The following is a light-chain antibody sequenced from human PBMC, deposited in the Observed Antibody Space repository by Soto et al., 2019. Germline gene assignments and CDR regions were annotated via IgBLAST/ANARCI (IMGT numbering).Light chain of an antibody. V-gene: IGLV2-23*02. J-gene: IGLJ1*01. CDR3: CSYAGSYTFV. Sequence: QSVLTQPASVSGSPGQSITISCSGTTSDVGIVSWYQHHPGKAPKLMIHEVTKRPSGVSDRFSGSKSGNSASLTISGLQAEDEADYYCCSYAGSYTFVFGTGTKVTVL. CDR1: TSDVGI. CDR2: EVT.